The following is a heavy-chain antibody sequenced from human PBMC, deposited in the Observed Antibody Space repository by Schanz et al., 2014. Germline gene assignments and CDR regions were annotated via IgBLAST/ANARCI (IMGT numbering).Heavy chain of an antibody. CDR1: GYTFNNHG. CDR3: ARAPVTVGPYHYYMDV. Sequence: QVQLVQSGGEVKKPGASATVSCKASGYTFNNHGISWVRQAPGQGLEWMGKINPSSGTTRIAQNFQGRVTMTRHTSISTAYMELSSLRSEDTAVYYCARAPVTVGPYHYYMDVWGKGTTVTVSS. D-gene: IGHD4-17*01. J-gene: IGHJ6*03. V-gene: IGHV1-8*02. CDR2: INPSSGTT.